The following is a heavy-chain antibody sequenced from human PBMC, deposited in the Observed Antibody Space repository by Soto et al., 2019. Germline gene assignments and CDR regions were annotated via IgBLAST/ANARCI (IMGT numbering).Heavy chain of an antibody. D-gene: IGHD3-3*01. J-gene: IGHJ5*02. CDR2: IYYSGST. V-gene: IGHV4-30-4*01. CDR1: GGSISSGDYY. CDR3: ARGGNDFWSGYYIGSLNSWFDP. Sequence: SETLSLTCTVSGGSISSGDYYWSWIRQPPGKGLEWIGYIYYSGSTYYNPSLKSRVTISVDTSKNQFSLKLSSVTAADTAVYYCARGGNDFWSGYYIGSLNSWFDPWGQGTLVTVSS.